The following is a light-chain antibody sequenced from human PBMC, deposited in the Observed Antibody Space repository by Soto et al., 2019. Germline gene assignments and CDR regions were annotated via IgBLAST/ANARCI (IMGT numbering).Light chain of an antibody. CDR2: GAS. Sequence: DLQLTQSPSLLSASVGDRITITCRASPAIANYFAWYQQKPGEAPKLLIYGASTLQGGVPSRFSGSADGAEFTLTISNLQPEDIATYYCQQFNSYLWTFGQGTKVEIK. CDR3: QQFNSYLWT. J-gene: IGKJ1*01. CDR1: PAIANY. V-gene: IGKV1-9*01.